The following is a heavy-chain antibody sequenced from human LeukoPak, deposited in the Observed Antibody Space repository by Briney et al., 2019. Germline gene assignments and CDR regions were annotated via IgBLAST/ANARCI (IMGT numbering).Heavy chain of an antibody. CDR2: ISNTGSTM. D-gene: IGHD5-18*01. J-gene: IGHJ4*02. Sequence: IPGGSLRLSCAASGFRFSDYYMTWIRQAPGKGLEWVSYISNTGSTMYYADSVKGRFTISRDNAKNSLYLQMNSLRAEDTAVYYCARDPTRYSYADWYFDYWGQGTLVTVSS. CDR1: GFRFSDYY. CDR3: ARDPTRYSYADWYFDY. V-gene: IGHV3-11*04.